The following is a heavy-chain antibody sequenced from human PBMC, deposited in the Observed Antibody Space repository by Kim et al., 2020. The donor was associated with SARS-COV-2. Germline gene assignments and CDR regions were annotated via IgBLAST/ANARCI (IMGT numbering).Heavy chain of an antibody. Sequence: NPSLKRRVTISVDTSKNPFSLKLSSVTAADTAVYYCARVGSGYSSGWYGRWGQGTLVTVSS. V-gene: IGHV4-34*01. CDR3: ARVGSGYSSGWYGR. D-gene: IGHD6-19*01. J-gene: IGHJ4*02.